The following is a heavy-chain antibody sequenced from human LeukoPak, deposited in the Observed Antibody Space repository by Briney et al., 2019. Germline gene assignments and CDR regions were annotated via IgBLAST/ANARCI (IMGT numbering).Heavy chain of an antibody. J-gene: IGHJ6*03. CDR2: INPSGGST. D-gene: IGHD6-13*01. Sequence: ASVKVSCKASGYTFTSYYMHWVRQAPGQGLEWMGIINPSGGSTSYAQKFQGRVTMTRDMSTSTVYMELSSLRSEDTAVYYCARVPGSSWFTRHYYYYMDVWGKGTTVTVSS. CDR3: ARVPGSSWFTRHYYYYMDV. V-gene: IGHV1-46*01. CDR1: GYTFTSYY.